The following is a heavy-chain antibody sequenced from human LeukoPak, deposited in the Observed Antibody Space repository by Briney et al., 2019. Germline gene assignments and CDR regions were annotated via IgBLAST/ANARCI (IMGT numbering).Heavy chain of an antibody. CDR2: SKGEGITK. Sequence: GGSLRLSCAASGFTFGNYMLHGVGQPPGRGLVWGSRSKGEGITKTYADSVKGRTAISTDNDKNTLYLQMNRRRAGDTGVYYCVRDNGGSADFWGQGTLVTVSS. J-gene: IGHJ4*02. CDR3: VRDNGGSADF. V-gene: IGHV3-74*01. CDR1: GFTFGNYM. D-gene: IGHD2-8*01.